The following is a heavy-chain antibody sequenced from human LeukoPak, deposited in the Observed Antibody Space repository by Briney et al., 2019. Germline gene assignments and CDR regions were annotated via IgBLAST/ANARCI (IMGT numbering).Heavy chain of an antibody. J-gene: IGHJ6*03. CDR2: ISSSGSTI. CDR1: GFTFSDYY. CDR3: AREVGATTPTDFYYYYYYVDV. D-gene: IGHD1-26*01. Sequence: GGSLRLSCAASGFTFSDYYMSWIRQAPGKGLEWVSYISSSGSTIYYADSVKGRFTISRDNAKNSLYLQMNSLRAEDTAVYYCAREVGATTPTDFYYYYYYVDVWGKGATVTVSS. V-gene: IGHV3-11*04.